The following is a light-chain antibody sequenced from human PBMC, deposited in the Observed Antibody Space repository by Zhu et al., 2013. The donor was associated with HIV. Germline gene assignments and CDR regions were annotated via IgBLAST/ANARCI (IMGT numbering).Light chain of an antibody. CDR2: GIS. CDR3: QQYGGSPPIT. J-gene: IGKJ3*01. Sequence: EIVLTQSPGTLSLSPGERTTLSCRASQTIKNNYLAWYQQKPGQAPRLLIYGISTRAPGIPDRFTGSGSATDFTLTISRLEPEDFAVYYCQQYGGSPPITFGPGTRVDIK. CDR1: QTIKNNY. V-gene: IGKV3-20*01.